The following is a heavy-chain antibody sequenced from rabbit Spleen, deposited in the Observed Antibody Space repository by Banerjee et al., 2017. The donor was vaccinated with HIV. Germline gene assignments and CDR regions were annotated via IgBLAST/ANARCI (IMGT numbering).Heavy chain of an antibody. CDR2: INAATAKP. J-gene: IGHJ4*01. Sequence: QEQLVESGGGLVQPEGSLTLTCKASGFSFGDRDVMCWVRQAPGKGLEWIACINAATAKPVYATWAKGRFTISRTSSTTVTLRMTSLTAADTATYFCARAGEGGDGYLNLWGPGTLVTVS. V-gene: IGHV1S45*01. D-gene: IGHD5-1*01. CDR3: ARAGEGGDGYLNL. CDR1: GFSFGDRDV.